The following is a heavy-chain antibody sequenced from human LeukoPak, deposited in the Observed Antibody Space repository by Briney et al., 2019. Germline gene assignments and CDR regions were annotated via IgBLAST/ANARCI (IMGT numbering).Heavy chain of an antibody. CDR2: ISAYNGNT. CDR3: ARSFGYDSSGYYYGLGEDYYYMDV. Sequence: ASVKVSCKASGDTFIRYGISWVRQAPGQGLEWMGWISAYNGNTNYAQKLQGRVTMTTDTSTSTAYMELRSLRSDDTAVYYCARSFGYDSSGYYYGLGEDYYYMDVWGKGTTVTISS. CDR1: GDTFIRYG. D-gene: IGHD3-22*01. V-gene: IGHV1-18*01. J-gene: IGHJ6*03.